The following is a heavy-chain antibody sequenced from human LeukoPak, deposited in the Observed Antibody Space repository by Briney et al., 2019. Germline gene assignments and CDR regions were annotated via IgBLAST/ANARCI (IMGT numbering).Heavy chain of an antibody. Sequence: GASVKVSCKASGYIFTNYYMHWVRQAPGQGLGWMGVINPSGGSTSYAQKFQGRVTMTRDTSTSTVYMELSSLRSEDTAVYYCARAGDYGDSGFGMDVWAKGPRSPSP. CDR1: GYIFTNYY. CDR2: INPSGGST. D-gene: IGHD4-17*01. V-gene: IGHV1-46*01. J-gene: IGHJ6*02. CDR3: ARAGDYGDSGFGMDV.